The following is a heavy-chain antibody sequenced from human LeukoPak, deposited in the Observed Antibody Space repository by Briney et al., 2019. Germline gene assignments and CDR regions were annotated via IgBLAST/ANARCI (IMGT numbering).Heavy chain of an antibody. Sequence: GGSLRLSCAASGFTFSSYAMHWVRQAPGKGLEWVAVISYDGSNKYYADSVKGRFTISRDNSKNTLYLQMNSLRAEDTAVYYCASSSSPFAAGTYWGQGTLVTVSS. CDR3: ASSSSPFAAGTY. V-gene: IGHV3-30*04. D-gene: IGHD6-13*01. J-gene: IGHJ4*02. CDR1: GFTFSSYA. CDR2: ISYDGSNK.